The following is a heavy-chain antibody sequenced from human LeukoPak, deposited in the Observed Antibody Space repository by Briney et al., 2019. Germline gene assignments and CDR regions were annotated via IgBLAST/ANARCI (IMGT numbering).Heavy chain of an antibody. J-gene: IGHJ5*02. CDR2: ISAYNGNA. V-gene: IGHV1-18*04. D-gene: IGHD1-26*01. Sequence: ASVKVSCKASGYTFISHAITWVRQAPGQGLEWMGWISAYNGNANYAQKLQGRVTMTTDTSTSTAYMELRSLRSDDTAVYYCARVRRLGVNWFDPWGQGTLVTVSS. CDR3: ARVRRLGVNWFDP. CDR1: GYTFISHA.